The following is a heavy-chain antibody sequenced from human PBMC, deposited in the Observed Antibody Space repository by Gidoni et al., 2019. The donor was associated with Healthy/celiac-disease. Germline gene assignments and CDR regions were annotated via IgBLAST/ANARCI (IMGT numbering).Heavy chain of an antibody. CDR1: GGSISSSRYY. Sequence: QLQLQESGPGLVKPSETLSLTCTVPGGSISSSRYYWGWLRQPPGKGLEWIGSIYYSGSTYYNPSLKSRVTISVDTSKNQFSLKLSSVTAADTAVYYCARHRSGSYWWFDPWGQGTLVTVSS. CDR3: ARHRSGSYWWFDP. V-gene: IGHV4-39*01. J-gene: IGHJ5*02. CDR2: IYYSGST. D-gene: IGHD1-26*01.